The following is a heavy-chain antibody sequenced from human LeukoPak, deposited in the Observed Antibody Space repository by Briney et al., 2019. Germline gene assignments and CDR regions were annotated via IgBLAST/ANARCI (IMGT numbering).Heavy chain of an antibody. V-gene: IGHV1-69*13. Sequence: VASVKVSCKASGGTFSRYAISWVRQAPGQGLEWMGGIIPIFGTPSYAQKFQGRVTITADESTTTAYMELTSLRFEDTAIYYCARDAAIYDRRGYYFLWWGQGTLVTVSS. D-gene: IGHD3-22*01. CDR1: GGTFSRYA. CDR2: IIPIFGTP. J-gene: IGHJ4*02. CDR3: ARDAAIYDRRGYYFLW.